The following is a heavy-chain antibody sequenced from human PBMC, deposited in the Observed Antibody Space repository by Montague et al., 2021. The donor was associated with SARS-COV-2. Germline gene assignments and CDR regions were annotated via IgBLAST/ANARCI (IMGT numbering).Heavy chain of an antibody. CDR2: IYYSGST. Sequence: SETLSLTCTVSGGSISTSPYFWGWIRQPPGKGLEWIGSIYYSGSTYYNPSLKSRVTISVDTSKNQFSLKLSSVTAADTAVYYCAREGSGRGYYYYGMDVWGQGTTVTVSS. CDR1: GGSISTSPYF. J-gene: IGHJ6*02. CDR3: AREGSGRGYYYYGMDV. V-gene: IGHV4-39*07. D-gene: IGHD3-10*01.